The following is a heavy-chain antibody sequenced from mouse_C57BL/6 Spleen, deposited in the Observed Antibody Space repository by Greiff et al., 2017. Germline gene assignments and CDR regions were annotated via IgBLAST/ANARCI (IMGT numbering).Heavy chain of an antibody. CDR1: GYTFTSYW. V-gene: IGHV1-69*01. D-gene: IGHD2-5*01. J-gene: IGHJ3*01. CDR3: ALYSNPAWFAY. CDR2: IDPSDSYT. Sequence: QVQLQQPGAELVMPGASVKLSCKASGYTFTSYWMHWVKQRPGQGLEWIGEIDPSDSYTNYNQKFKGKSPLTVDKSSSTAYMQLSSLTSEDSAVYYCALYSNPAWFAYWGQGTLVTVSA.